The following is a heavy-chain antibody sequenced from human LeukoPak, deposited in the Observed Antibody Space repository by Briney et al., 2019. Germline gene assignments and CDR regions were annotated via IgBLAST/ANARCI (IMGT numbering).Heavy chain of an antibody. CDR3: ATIGGYSYGLYFDY. Sequence: GGSLRLSCAASGFTFSSYWMSWVRQAPGKGLEWVANIKQDGSEKYYVDSVKGRFTISRDNAKNSLYLQMNSLRAEDTAVYYCATIGGYSYGLYFDYWGQGTLVTVSS. D-gene: IGHD5-18*01. CDR1: GFTFSSYW. V-gene: IGHV3-7*01. CDR2: IKQDGSEK. J-gene: IGHJ4*02.